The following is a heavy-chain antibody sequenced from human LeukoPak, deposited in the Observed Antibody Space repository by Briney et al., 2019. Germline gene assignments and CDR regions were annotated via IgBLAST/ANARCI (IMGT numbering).Heavy chain of an antibody. J-gene: IGHJ6*03. Sequence: PGGSLRLSCAASGFTFSSYGMHWVRQAPGKGLEWVALIRYDGSNKYYADSVKGRFTISRDNSKNTLYLQMNSLRAEDTAVYYCAKDSLDIVVVPAAIGNYYYYMDVWGKGTTVTVSS. D-gene: IGHD2-2*02. CDR2: IRYDGSNK. CDR1: GFTFSSYG. CDR3: AKDSLDIVVVPAAIGNYYYYMDV. V-gene: IGHV3-30*02.